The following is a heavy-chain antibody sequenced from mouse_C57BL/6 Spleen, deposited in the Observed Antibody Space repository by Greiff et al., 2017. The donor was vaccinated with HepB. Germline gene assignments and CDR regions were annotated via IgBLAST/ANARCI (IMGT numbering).Heavy chain of an antibody. J-gene: IGHJ2*01. V-gene: IGHV5-16*01. CDR1: GFTFSDYY. D-gene: IGHD1-1*01. CDR3: ARVSITTVVADY. CDR2: INYDGSST. Sequence: EVQLQESEGGLVQPGSSMKLSCTASGFTFSDYYMAWVRQVPEKGLEWVANINYDGSSTYYLDSLKSRFIISRDNAKNILYLQMSSLKSEDTATYYCARVSITTVVADYWGQGTTLTVSS.